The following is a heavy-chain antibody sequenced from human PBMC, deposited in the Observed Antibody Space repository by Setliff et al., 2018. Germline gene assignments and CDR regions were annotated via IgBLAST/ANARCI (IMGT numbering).Heavy chain of an antibody. D-gene: IGHD3-22*01. CDR3: ATGDVYDSSAFFSDWFDP. J-gene: IGHJ5*02. Sequence: SGTLSLTCTVYGGSFSAYYWSWIRQPPGKGLEWIGEISHGGGTNYNPSLKSRVTISIDTSKNLFSLKLTSVTAADTAVYYCATGDVYDSSAFFSDWFDPWGQGTLVTVSS. CDR2: ISHGGGT. V-gene: IGHV4-34*01. CDR1: GGSFSAYY.